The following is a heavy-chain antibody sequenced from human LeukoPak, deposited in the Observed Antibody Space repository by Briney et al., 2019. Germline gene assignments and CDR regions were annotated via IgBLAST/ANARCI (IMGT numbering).Heavy chain of an antibody. CDR2: IYYSGST. Sequence: SETLSLTCTVSGGSISSYYWSWIRPPPGKGLEWIGYIYYSGSTNYNPSLKSRVTISVDTSKNQFSLKLSSVTAADTAVYYCARLTYYYYGMDVWGQGTTVTVSS. J-gene: IGHJ6*02. CDR1: GGSISSYY. CDR3: ARLTYYYYGMDV. V-gene: IGHV4-59*08.